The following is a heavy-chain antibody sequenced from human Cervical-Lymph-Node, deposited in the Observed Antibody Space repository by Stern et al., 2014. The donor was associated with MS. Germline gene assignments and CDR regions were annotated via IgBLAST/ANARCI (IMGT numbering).Heavy chain of an antibody. Sequence: VQLVQSGGGLVKPGGSLRLSCAASGFTFSSYSMNWVRQAPGKGLEWVASIMSGRSYISYADSLKGRFTISRDNAKNSLYLQMNSLRAEDTAVYYCARGRGGNYRYYFDYWGQGTLVTVSS. CDR3: ARGRGGNYRYYFDY. J-gene: IGHJ4*02. CDR2: IMSGRSYI. CDR1: GFTFSSYS. V-gene: IGHV3-21*01. D-gene: IGHD4-23*01.